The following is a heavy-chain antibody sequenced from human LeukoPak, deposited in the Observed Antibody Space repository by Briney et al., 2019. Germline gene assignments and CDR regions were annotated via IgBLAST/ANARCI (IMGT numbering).Heavy chain of an antibody. CDR1: GYTFTSYD. J-gene: IGHJ5*02. CDR2: MNPNSGNT. V-gene: IGHV1-8*03. CDR3: ARGPFGVVDPFDP. Sequence: ASVTVSCKASGYTFTSYDINWVRQATGQGLEWMGWMNPNSGNTCYAQKFQGRVTITRNTSISTAYMELSSLRSEDTAVYYCARGPFGVVDPFDPWGQGTLVTASS. D-gene: IGHD3-3*01.